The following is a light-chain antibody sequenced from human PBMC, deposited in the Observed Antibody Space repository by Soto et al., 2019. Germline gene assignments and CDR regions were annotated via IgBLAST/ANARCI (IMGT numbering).Light chain of an antibody. Sequence: QSALTQPASVSGSPGQSITISCTGTSSDVGSYNLVSWYQQHPGKAPKLMIYEGSKRPSGVSNRFSGSKSGNTASLTISGLHADDEADYYCCSYAGSSTFVVFGGGTKVTVL. CDR1: SSDVGSYNL. CDR2: EGS. CDR3: CSYAGSSTFVV. V-gene: IGLV2-23*03. J-gene: IGLJ2*01.